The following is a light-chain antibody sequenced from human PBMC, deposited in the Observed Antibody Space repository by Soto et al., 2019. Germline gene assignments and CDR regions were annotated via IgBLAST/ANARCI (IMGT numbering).Light chain of an antibody. CDR1: QSVSSGY. CDR2: DAS. J-gene: IGKJ1*01. V-gene: IGKV3-20*01. Sequence: IVLTQSPGTLSLSPWERGTLSCRASQSVSSGYLAWYQQKPGQAPRLLIYDASSRATGIPDRFSGSGSGTDFTLTISRLEPEDFAVYYCQQYGGSPRTFGRGTKVDIK. CDR3: QQYGGSPRT.